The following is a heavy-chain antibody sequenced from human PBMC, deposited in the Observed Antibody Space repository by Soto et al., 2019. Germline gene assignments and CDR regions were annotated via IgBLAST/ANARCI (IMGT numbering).Heavy chain of an antibody. CDR1: GASITTKS. CDR2: LYYSGTT. Sequence: QVKLQESGPGLVKPSETLSLTCTVSGASITTKSWNWVRQSPGKGLEWIGYLYYSGTTNYNPSLKSRVTISIDTSKNQISLNLTSVTAADTAIYYCARGLSWSPYFDLWGQGTQVTVSS. CDR3: ARGLSWSPYFDL. V-gene: IGHV4-59*01. D-gene: IGHD6-13*01. J-gene: IGHJ4*02.